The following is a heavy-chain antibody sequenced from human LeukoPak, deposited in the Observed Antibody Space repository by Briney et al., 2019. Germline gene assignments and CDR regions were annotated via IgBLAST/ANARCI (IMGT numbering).Heavy chain of an antibody. Sequence: GGSLRLSCVASGFSFSSYGMHWVRQAPGRGLEWVAFIRYDGSNTYYADSVKGRFTISRDNSKNTLYLQMNSLRAEDTAVYYCAKDDDYGDYGWPDYWGQGTLVTVSS. D-gene: IGHD4-17*01. J-gene: IGHJ4*02. CDR3: AKDDDYGDYGWPDY. V-gene: IGHV3-30*02. CDR1: GFSFSSYG. CDR2: IRYDGSNT.